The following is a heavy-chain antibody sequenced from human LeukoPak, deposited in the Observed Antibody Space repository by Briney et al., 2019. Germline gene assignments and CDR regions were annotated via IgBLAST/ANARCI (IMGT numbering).Heavy chain of an antibody. Sequence: SETLSLTCTVSGDSMGNDYWSWIRRSAGKGLEWIGRISTSGDTDYNPSLRSRVTMSMDTSRNQFSLTLTSMTAADTAVYYCATLGATRPNFKNSFDYWGQGTLVTVSS. CDR2: ISTSGDT. V-gene: IGHV4-4*07. J-gene: IGHJ4*02. CDR3: ATLGATRPNFKNSFDY. D-gene: IGHD6-6*01. CDR1: GDSMGNDY.